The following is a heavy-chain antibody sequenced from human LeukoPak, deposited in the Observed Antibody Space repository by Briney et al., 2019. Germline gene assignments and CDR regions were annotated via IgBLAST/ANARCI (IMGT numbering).Heavy chain of an antibody. D-gene: IGHD3-16*01. J-gene: IGHJ4*02. V-gene: IGHV4-59*08. Sequence: SETLSLTCTVSGGSISSYYWSWIRQPPGKGLEWVGYIYYSGSTNYNPSLKSRVTISVDTSKNQFSLKLSSVTAADTAVYYCALEVTTSYGGAFDYWGQGTLVTVSS. CDR3: ALEVTTSYGGAFDY. CDR1: GGSISSYY. CDR2: IYYSGST.